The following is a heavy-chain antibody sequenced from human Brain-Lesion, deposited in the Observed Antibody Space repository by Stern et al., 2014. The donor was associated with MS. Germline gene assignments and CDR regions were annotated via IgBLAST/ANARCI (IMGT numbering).Heavy chain of an antibody. V-gene: IGHV3-43D*03. CDR3: AGGLGF. Sequence: QLVESGGVVVQPGGSLRLSCAASGFTFDDYAMHWVRQAPGKGLEWVSLITWDGGSTSYTDSVKGRFSISRDNRKSFLYLQMNSLRPEDTALYYCAGGLGFWGRGTLVTVS. CDR1: GFTFDDYA. D-gene: IGHD2-21*01. CDR2: ITWDGGST. J-gene: IGHJ4*02.